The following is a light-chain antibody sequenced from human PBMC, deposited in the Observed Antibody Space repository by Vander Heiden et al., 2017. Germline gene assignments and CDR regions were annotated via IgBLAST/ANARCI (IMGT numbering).Light chain of an antibody. V-gene: IGLV1-44*01. CDR3: AAWDDSLNGWV. CDR1: SFNIGSNT. CDR2: SNN. Sequence: QSVLTQPPSASGPPGQRGTISCSGSSFNIGSNTVNWYQQLPGTAPKLLIYSNNQRPSGVPDRFSGSKSGTSASLAISGLQSEDEADYYCAAWDDSLNGWVFGGGTKLTVL. J-gene: IGLJ3*02.